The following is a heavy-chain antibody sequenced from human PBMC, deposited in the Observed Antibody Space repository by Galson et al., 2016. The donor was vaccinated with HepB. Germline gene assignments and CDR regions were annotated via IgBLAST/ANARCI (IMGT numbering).Heavy chain of an antibody. CDR2: IYSGGST. D-gene: IGHD3-10*01. V-gene: IGHV3-66*02. CDR1: GFTVSSNY. J-gene: IGHJ4*02. Sequence: SLRLSCAASGFTVSSNYMSWVRQALGKGLEWVSVIYSGGSTYYADSVKGRFTISRDNSKNTLYLQMNSLRAEDTAVYYCAGESPSDTMVRTGWGQGTLVTVSS. CDR3: AGESPSDTMVRTG.